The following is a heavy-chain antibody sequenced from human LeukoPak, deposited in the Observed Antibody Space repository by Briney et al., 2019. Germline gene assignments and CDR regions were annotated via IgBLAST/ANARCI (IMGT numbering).Heavy chain of an antibody. CDR3: ARLWIVATWFDA. V-gene: IGHV4-39*02. Sequence: SETLSLACTVSNGSMTSDSYYWAWVRQPPGKGLEWIGTIFYSGKTYYSASLKSRVTVSLDTSKKNFSLRLSSVTAADTAVYYCARLWIVATWFDAWGQGALVTVSS. CDR2: IFYSGKT. D-gene: IGHD2-2*03. J-gene: IGHJ5*02. CDR1: NGSMTSDSYY.